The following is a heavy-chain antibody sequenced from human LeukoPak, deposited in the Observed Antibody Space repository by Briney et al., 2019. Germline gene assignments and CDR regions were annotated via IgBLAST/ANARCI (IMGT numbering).Heavy chain of an antibody. Sequence: PGGSLRLSCAASGFTFSSYAMHWVRQAPGKGLEWVAVISYDGSNKYYADSVKGRFTISRDNSKNTLYLQINSLRAEDTAVYYCASEGSTSMDVWGKGTTVTVSS. J-gene: IGHJ6*03. CDR2: ISYDGSNK. CDR3: ASEGSTSMDV. V-gene: IGHV3-30-3*01. CDR1: GFTFSSYA. D-gene: IGHD2-2*01.